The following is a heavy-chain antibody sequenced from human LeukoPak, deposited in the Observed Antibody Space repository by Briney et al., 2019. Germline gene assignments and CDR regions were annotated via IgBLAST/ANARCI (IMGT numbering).Heavy chain of an antibody. J-gene: IGHJ4*02. D-gene: IGHD6-6*01. Sequence: PSETLSLTCAVSGASISGSNGYYWGWIRQPPGKGLEWISSIHYSGTTHYNPSLKSRVTISVDTSKNQFSLKLSSVTAADTAVYYCARHRLAPYSSSADYFDYWGQGTLVTVSS. CDR3: ARHRLAPYSSSADYFDY. CDR1: GASISGSNGYY. V-gene: IGHV4-39*01. CDR2: IHYSGTT.